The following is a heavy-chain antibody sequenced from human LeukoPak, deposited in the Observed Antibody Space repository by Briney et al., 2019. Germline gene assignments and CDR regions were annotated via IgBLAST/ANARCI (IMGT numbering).Heavy chain of an antibody. CDR2: INHSGST. CDR1: GGSISSYY. D-gene: IGHD3-16*02. Sequence: PSETLSLTCTVSGGSISSYYWSWIRQPPGKGLEWIGEINHSGSTNYNPSLKSRVTISVDTSKNQFSLKLSSVTAADTAVYYCARGRHYDYVWGSYRLFDYWGQGTLVTVSS. J-gene: IGHJ4*02. V-gene: IGHV4-34*01. CDR3: ARGRHYDYVWGSYRLFDY.